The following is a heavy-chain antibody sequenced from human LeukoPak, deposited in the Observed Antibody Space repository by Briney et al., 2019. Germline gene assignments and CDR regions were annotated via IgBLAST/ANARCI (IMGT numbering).Heavy chain of an antibody. J-gene: IGHJ4*02. D-gene: IGHD6-19*01. CDR3: ARSPGSSGWYTGDY. Sequence: GGSLRLSCAASGFTVSSNYMSWVRQAPGKGLEWVSVIYSGGSTYYADSVKGRFTISRDNSKNTLYLRMNSLRAEDTAVYYCARSPGSSGWYTGDYWGQGTLVTVSS. CDR1: GFTVSSNY. CDR2: IYSGGST. V-gene: IGHV3-66*01.